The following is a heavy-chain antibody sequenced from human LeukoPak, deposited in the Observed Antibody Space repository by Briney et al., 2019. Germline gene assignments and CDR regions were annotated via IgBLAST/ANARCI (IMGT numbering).Heavy chain of an antibody. V-gene: IGHV4-59*08. CDR1: GGSISSYY. D-gene: IGHD6-13*01. Sequence: PSETLSLTCTVSGGSISSYYWSWIRQPPGKGLEWIGYIYYSGSTNYNPSLKSRVTISVDTSKNQFSLKLSSVTAADTAMYYCARHGRARTPDYSSSWYCGNYFDYWGQGTLVTVSS. J-gene: IGHJ4*02. CDR3: ARHGRARTPDYSSSWYCGNYFDY. CDR2: IYYSGST.